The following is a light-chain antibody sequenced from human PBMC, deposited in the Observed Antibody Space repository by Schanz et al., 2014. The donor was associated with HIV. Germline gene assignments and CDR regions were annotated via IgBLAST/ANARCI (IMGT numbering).Light chain of an antibody. V-gene: IGKV3-20*01. J-gene: IGKJ4*01. Sequence: EIVLTQSPGTLSLSPGERATLSCRASQSVSSSYLAWYQQKPGQAPRLLIYGASSRATGIPDRFSGSGSGTDFTLTISSLQLEDFASYYCQQSYSIPALTFGGGTKVSI. CDR2: GAS. CDR1: QSVSSSY. CDR3: QQSYSIPALT.